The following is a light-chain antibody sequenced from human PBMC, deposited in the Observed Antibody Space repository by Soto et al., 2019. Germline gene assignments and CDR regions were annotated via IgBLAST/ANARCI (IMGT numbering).Light chain of an antibody. CDR1: QSITGYY. CDR2: GAS. CDR3: HQYGGFPHT. J-gene: IGKJ2*01. Sequence: DIVLTQSPGTLSLSPGERATLSCRASQSITGYYLAWYQQKPGQAPRLLIYGASSRATGIPDRFSGSGSGTDFTFIISRLEPEDFAMYYCHQYGGFPHTFGQGTKLETK. V-gene: IGKV3-20*01.